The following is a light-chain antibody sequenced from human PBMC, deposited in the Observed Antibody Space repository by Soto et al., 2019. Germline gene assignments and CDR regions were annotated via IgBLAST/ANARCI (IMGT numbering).Light chain of an antibody. CDR2: GAS. J-gene: IGKJ4*01. CDR3: QQFNSYPLT. CDR1: QGISNY. Sequence: DVQLTQSPSFLSASVGDRVIITCRASQGISNYLAWYQQKSGKAPNLLIYGASTLQSGVPSRFSGSGSGTEFTLTISSLQPEDFATDHCQQFNSYPLTFGGGTKVDIK. V-gene: IGKV1-9*01.